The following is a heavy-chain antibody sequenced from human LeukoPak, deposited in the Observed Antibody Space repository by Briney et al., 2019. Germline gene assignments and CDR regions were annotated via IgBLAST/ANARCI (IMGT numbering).Heavy chain of an antibody. D-gene: IGHD3-22*01. Sequence: GESLKISCKGSGYSFTNYWIGWVRQMPGKGLEWMGIIYPGDSDTRYSPSFQGQVTISADKSISTAYLQWSSLKASDTAMYYCARGGDYYYDSSGYLIDYWGQGTLVTVSS. CDR1: GYSFTNYW. CDR3: ARGGDYYYDSSGYLIDY. CDR2: IYPGDSDT. V-gene: IGHV5-51*01. J-gene: IGHJ4*02.